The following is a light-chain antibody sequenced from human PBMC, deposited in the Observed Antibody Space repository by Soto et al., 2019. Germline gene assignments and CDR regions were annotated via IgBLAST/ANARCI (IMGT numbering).Light chain of an antibody. CDR3: QHYNNWPRT. CDR2: GAS. V-gene: IGKV3-15*01. J-gene: IGKJ1*01. Sequence: EIVMTQFPATLSVSPGERATLSCRANQSVSSNLAWYQQKPGQAPRLLIYGASTRATGIPARFSGSGSGTEFTLTISSLQSEDFAVYYCQHYNNWPRTFGQGTKVEIK. CDR1: QSVSSN.